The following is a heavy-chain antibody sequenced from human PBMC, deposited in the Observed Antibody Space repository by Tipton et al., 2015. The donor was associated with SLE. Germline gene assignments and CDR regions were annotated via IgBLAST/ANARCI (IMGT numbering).Heavy chain of an antibody. CDR2: IYDSGST. J-gene: IGHJ4*02. CDR1: GDSISSGGYY. D-gene: IGHD3-10*01. CDR3: ARKDTYGSGSKGVRFDY. V-gene: IGHV4-39*07. Sequence: TLSLTCTVSGDSISSGGYYWGWIRQPPGKGLEWIGSIYDSGSTYYNRSLKSRVTISGDTSKNQFSLKLTSVTAADTAVYYCARKDTYGSGSKGVRFDYWGQGHLVTVSS.